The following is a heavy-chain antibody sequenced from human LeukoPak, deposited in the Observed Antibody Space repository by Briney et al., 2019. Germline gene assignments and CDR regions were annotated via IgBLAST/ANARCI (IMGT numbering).Heavy chain of an antibody. CDR1: GDSISRYY. J-gene: IGHJ5*02. D-gene: IGHD2-2*01. CDR2: IYYTGST. V-gene: IGHV4-59*08. Sequence: KSWESLSLTCTISGDSISRYYWSWIRQPPGKGLEWLGHIYYTGSTDYNASLKSRVTMSVDTSKNQLSLKLNSVTAADTAVYFCARHNPHISSWLDPWGQGTLVTVSS. CDR3: ARHNPHISSWLDP.